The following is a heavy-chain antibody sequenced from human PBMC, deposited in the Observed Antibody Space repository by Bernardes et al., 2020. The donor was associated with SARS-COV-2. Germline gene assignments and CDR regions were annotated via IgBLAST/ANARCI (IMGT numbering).Heavy chain of an antibody. CDR2: ISSGSSYI. CDR1: GFTFSSYS. V-gene: IGHV3-21*01. CDR3: ARDQSCSTTSCYWVLGGMDV. Sequence: GGSLRLSCAASGFTFSSYSMNWVRQAPGKGLEWVSSISSGSSYIYYADSVKGRFTISRDNAKNSLYLQMNSLRAEDTAVYYCARDQSCSTTSCYWVLGGMDVWGQGTTVTVSS. J-gene: IGHJ6*02. D-gene: IGHD2-2*01.